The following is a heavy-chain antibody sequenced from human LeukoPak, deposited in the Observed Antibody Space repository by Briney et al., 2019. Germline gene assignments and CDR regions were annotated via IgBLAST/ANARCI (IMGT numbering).Heavy chain of an antibody. Sequence: GGSLRLSCAASGFTFSSYSMNWVRQAPGKGLEWVSSISSSSSYIYYADSVKGRFTISRDNAKNSLYPQMNSLRAEDTAVYYCARNRAAAGPYYFDYWGQGTLVTVSS. D-gene: IGHD6-13*01. CDR3: ARNRAAAGPYYFDY. J-gene: IGHJ4*02. CDR1: GFTFSSYS. V-gene: IGHV3-21*01. CDR2: ISSSSSYI.